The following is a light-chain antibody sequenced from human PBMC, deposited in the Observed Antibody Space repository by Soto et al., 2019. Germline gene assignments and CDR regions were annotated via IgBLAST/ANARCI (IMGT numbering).Light chain of an antibody. Sequence: QSVLTQPPSASGTPGQRVTISCSGSSSNIGSNTVNWYQQLPGTAPKLLIYSNNQRPSGVPDRFSGSKSGTSASLAISRLQSEDEADYYCAAWDDSLTHVVFGGGTKLTVL. V-gene: IGLV1-44*01. J-gene: IGLJ2*01. CDR2: SNN. CDR1: SSNIGSNT. CDR3: AAWDDSLTHVV.